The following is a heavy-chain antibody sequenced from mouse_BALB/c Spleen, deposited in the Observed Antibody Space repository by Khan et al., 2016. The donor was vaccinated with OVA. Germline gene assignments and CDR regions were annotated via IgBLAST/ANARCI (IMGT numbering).Heavy chain of an antibody. CDR1: GYTFTDYI. CDR3: ARGGYSVFAY. Sequence: VQLQESGPELVRPGASVKMSCKASGYTFTDYIIHWVKQTTGQGLEWIGDISPGSGSTYYNEKFKGKAKMTADKSSNTTYMQLTSLTSEDSAVYVCARGGYSVFAYWGQGTLVTVSA. J-gene: IGHJ3*01. CDR2: ISPGSGST. D-gene: IGHD1-1*02. V-gene: IGHV1-77*01.